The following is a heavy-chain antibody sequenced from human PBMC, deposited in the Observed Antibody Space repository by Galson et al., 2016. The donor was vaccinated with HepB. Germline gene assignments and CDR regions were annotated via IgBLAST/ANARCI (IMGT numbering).Heavy chain of an antibody. CDR1: GGSISSGDYY. Sequence: PLSLTCTVSGGSISSGDYYWSWIRQPPGKGLEWIGYIYYSGSTYYNPSLKSRVTISVDTSKNQFSLKLSSVTAADTAVYYCARGVGDGYKSGGDYFDYWGQGTLVTVSS. V-gene: IGHV4-30-4*01. D-gene: IGHD5-24*01. J-gene: IGHJ4*02. CDR2: IYYSGST. CDR3: ARGVGDGYKSGGDYFDY.